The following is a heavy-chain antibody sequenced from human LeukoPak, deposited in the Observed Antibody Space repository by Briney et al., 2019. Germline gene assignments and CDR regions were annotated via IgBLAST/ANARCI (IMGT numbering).Heavy chain of an antibody. CDR3: AKAIGQWLAGYYFDY. CDR1: GFTFSSYG. D-gene: IGHD6-19*01. J-gene: IGHJ4*02. V-gene: IGHV3-23*01. Sequence: GGSLRLSCAASGFTFSSYGMSWVRQAPGKGLEWVSAISGSFGSTYYADSVKGRFTISRDNSKNTLYLQMNSLRAEDTAVYYCAKAIGQWLAGYYFDYWGQGTLVTVSS. CDR2: ISGSFGST.